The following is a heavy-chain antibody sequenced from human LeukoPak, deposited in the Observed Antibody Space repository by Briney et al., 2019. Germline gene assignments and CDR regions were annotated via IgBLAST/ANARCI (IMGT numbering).Heavy chain of an antibody. D-gene: IGHD4-11*01. CDR2: IYTSGST. V-gene: IGHV4-61*02. CDR3: ARHGGTRITLVEVYYFDY. CDR1: GGSISSGSYY. J-gene: IGHJ4*02. Sequence: SETLSLTCTVSGGSISSGSYYWSWIRQPAGKGLEWIGRIYTSGSTNYNPSLKSRVTISVDTSKNQFSLQLSSVTAADTAVYYCARHGGTRITLVEVYYFDYWGQGNLVTVSS.